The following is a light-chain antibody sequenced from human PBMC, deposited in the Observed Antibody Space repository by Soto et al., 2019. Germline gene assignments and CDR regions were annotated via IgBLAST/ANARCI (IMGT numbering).Light chain of an antibody. CDR3: GSWDGCLNTYV. V-gene: IGLV1-51*01. Sequence: QSVLTQPPSVSAAPGQKVTISCSGGSSNIGNYYVSWYQQLPGVAPKLLIFASDKRPSGIPDRFSGSQSGASGTLDITGLQTGDEADYYCGSWDGCLNTYVFGTGTKLTVL. J-gene: IGLJ1*01. CDR2: ASD. CDR1: SSNIGNYY.